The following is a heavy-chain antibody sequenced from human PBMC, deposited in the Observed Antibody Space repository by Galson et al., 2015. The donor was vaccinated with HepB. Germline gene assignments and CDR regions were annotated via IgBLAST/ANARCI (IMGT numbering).Heavy chain of an antibody. J-gene: IGHJ3*02. CDR3: AREVFRVRGNDAFDI. D-gene: IGHD3-16*01. V-gene: IGHV1-46*01. CDR1: GYTFTSYY. CDR2: INPSGGST. Sequence: SVKVPCKASGYTFTSYYMHWVRQAPGQGLEWMGIINPSGGSTSYAQKFQGRVTMTRDTSTSTVYMELSSLRSEDTAVYYCAREVFRVRGNDAFDIWGQGTMVTVSS.